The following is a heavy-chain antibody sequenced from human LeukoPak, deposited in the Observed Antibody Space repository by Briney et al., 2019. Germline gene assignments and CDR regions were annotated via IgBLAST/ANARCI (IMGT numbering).Heavy chain of an antibody. Sequence: GGSLRLSCAASGFTLSSYWMSWVRQAPGKGLEWVANIKQDGSEKYYVDSVKGRFTISRDNSKNTLYLQMNSLRAEDTAVYYCARGAADYYFDYWGQGTLVTVSS. CDR2: IKQDGSEK. CDR1: GFTLSSYW. D-gene: IGHD2-15*01. CDR3: ARGAADYYFDY. J-gene: IGHJ4*02. V-gene: IGHV3-7*03.